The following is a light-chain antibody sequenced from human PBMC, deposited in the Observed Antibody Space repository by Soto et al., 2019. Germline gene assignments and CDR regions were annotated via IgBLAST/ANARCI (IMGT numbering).Light chain of an antibody. Sequence: ALTQPASVSGSPGQSITISCTGTSSDVGGYNYVSWYQQHPGKAPKLMIYEVSNRPSGVSNRFSGSKSGNPASLTISGLQVEDEADYYCSSYTSSSTLVFGGGTKLTVL. CDR2: EVS. CDR3: SSYTSSSTLV. J-gene: IGLJ3*02. CDR1: SSDVGGYNY. V-gene: IGLV2-14*01.